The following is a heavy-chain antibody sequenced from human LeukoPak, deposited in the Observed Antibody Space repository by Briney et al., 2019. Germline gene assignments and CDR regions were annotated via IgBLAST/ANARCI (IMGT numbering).Heavy chain of an antibody. CDR2: ISPGGGTT. Sequence: GGSLRLSCAVSGFAFGSEAMSWVRQSPARGLEWVASISPGGGTTYYADYVKGRFTISRDNSKNSLFVQMNSLRAEDTAVYYCASLVVPAASPADYWGQGTLVTVSS. CDR1: GFAFGSEA. CDR3: ASLVVPAASPADY. D-gene: IGHD2-2*01. J-gene: IGHJ4*02. V-gene: IGHV3-23*01.